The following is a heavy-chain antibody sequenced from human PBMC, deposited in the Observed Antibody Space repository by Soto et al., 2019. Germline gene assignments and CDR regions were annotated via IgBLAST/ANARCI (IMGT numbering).Heavy chain of an antibody. CDR1: GASISSTSSGDW. D-gene: IGHD1-26*01. CDR3: AKMVGATLVDY. V-gene: IGHV4-4*02. J-gene: IGHJ4*02. Sequence: QVQLQESGPGLVKPSGTLSLTCTVSGASISSTSSGDWWSWVRQPPGKGLEWIGEIHHSGNTTYNPSLKSRVNMSVDKSKNQFSLRLSSVTAADTAVYYCAKMVGATLVDYWGQGNLVTVSS. CDR2: IHHSGNT.